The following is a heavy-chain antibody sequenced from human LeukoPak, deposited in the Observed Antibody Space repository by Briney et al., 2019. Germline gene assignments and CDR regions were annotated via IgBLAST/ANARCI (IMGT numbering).Heavy chain of an antibody. CDR1: GFTFTSSA. V-gene: IGHV1-58*02. CDR2: IVVGSGNT. J-gene: IGHJ6*02. Sequence: SVKVSCKASGFTFTSSAMQWVRQARGQRLEWIGWIVVGSGNTNYAQKLQGRVTMTTDTSTSTAYMELRSLRSDDTAVYYCASSDYYGMDVWGQGTTVTVSS. CDR3: ASSDYYGMDV. D-gene: IGHD6-6*01.